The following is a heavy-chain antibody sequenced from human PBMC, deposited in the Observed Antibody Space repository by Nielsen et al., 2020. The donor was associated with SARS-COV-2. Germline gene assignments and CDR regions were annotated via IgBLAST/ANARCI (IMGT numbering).Heavy chain of an antibody. CDR1: GYTFTSYD. D-gene: IGHD1-7*01. Sequence: ASVKVSCKASGYTFTSYDINWVRQATGQGLEWMGWMNPNSGNTGYAQKFQGRVTMTRNTSISTAYMELSSLRSEDTAVYYCARKLELRGDYYYYYGMDVWGQGTTVTVSS. CDR3: ARKLELRGDYYYYYGMDV. CDR2: MNPNSGNT. J-gene: IGHJ6*02. V-gene: IGHV1-8*01.